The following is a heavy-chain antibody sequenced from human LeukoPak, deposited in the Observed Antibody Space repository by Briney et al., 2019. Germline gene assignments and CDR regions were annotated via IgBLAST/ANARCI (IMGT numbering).Heavy chain of an antibody. D-gene: IGHD2-15*01. J-gene: IGHJ4*02. Sequence: GGSLRLSCAASGFTFSTYWMSWVRQAPGRGLEWVASMKQDVHEKYYVDSVKGRFIISRDNTKNSLFLQMNSLRFEDTGVYYCARSVVLVAALEYRGQGTLVTVSS. CDR1: GFTFSTYW. CDR3: ARSVVLVAALEY. V-gene: IGHV3-7*01. CDR2: MKQDVHEK.